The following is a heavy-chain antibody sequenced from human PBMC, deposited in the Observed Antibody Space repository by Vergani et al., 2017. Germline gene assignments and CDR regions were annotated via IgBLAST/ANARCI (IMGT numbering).Heavy chain of an antibody. CDR3: ARDIGAAAGTPY. CDR1: GFTFSSYS. J-gene: IGHJ4*02. V-gene: IGHV3-21*01. CDR2: ISSSSSYI. D-gene: IGHD6-13*01. Sequence: EVQLVESGGGLVKPGGSLRLSCAASGFTFSSYSMNWVRKAPGKGLEWVSSISSSSSYIYYADSVKGRFTISRDNAKKSLYLQMNSLRAEDTAVYYCARDIGAAAGTPYWGQGTLVTVSS.